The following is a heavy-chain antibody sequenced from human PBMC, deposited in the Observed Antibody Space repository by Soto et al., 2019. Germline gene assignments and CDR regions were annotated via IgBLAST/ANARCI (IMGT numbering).Heavy chain of an antibody. V-gene: IGHV2-5*01. J-gene: IGHJ5*02. Sequence: QITLKESGPTLVKPTQTLTLTCTFSGFSLSTSGVGVGWIRQPPGKALEWLALNYWNDDKHYSPSLKSRLTIPKATSKNKVVLTMTNMDPVDTATYYCAHRARAGYCSGGSCLDENWFDPWGQGTLVTVSS. CDR3: AHRARAGYCSGGSCLDENWFDP. CDR1: GFSLSTSGVG. D-gene: IGHD2-15*01. CDR2: NYWNDDK.